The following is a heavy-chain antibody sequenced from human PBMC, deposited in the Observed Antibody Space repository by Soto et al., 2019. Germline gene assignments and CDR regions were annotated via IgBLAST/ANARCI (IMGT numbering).Heavy chain of an antibody. Sequence: GGSLRLSCAASGFTVSSNYMSWVRQAPGKGLEWVSVIYSGGSTYYVESVKGRFTISSDNPKNTLYLQMNSRRAEDTAVYYCARDSGLGWSDYWGQGTLVTVSS. V-gene: IGHV3-66*01. D-gene: IGHD6-19*01. CDR2: IYSGGST. CDR1: GFTVSSNY. J-gene: IGHJ4*02. CDR3: ARDSGLGWSDY.